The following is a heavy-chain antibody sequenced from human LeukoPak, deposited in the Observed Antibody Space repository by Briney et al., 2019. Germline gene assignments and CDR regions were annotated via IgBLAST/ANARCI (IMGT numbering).Heavy chain of an antibody. D-gene: IGHD2-15*01. Sequence: GGSLRLTCAASGFTFSTYAMSWVRQAPGKGLEWISIISSGGDTYYSDSWMDRFTISRDNSKNTLDLQMSSLRAEDTAVYYCAKGVGGYYFDYWGQGTLVTVSS. CDR3: AKGVGGYYFDY. V-gene: IGHV3-23*01. CDR2: ISSGGDT. J-gene: IGHJ4*02. CDR1: GFTFSTYA.